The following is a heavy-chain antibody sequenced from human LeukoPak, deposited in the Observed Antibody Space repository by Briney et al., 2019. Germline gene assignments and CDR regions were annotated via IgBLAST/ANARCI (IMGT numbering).Heavy chain of an antibody. CDR3: AKAPVRYCSGGSCYSFDY. V-gene: IGHV3-23*01. D-gene: IGHD2-15*01. CDR2: ISGSGGST. Sequence: GGSLRLSCAASGFTFSSYAMSWVRQAPGKGLEWVSAISGSGGSTYYADSVKGRFTISRDNSKNTLYLQMNSLRAEDTAVYYCAKAPVRYCSGGSCYSFDYWGQGTLVTVSS. J-gene: IGHJ4*02. CDR1: GFTFSSYA.